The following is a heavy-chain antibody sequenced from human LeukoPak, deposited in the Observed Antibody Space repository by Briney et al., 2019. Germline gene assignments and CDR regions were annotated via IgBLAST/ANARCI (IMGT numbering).Heavy chain of an antibody. CDR1: GDSISNSYYY. CDR3: ARGLHWFDP. CDR2: IYYSGST. J-gene: IGHJ5*02. Sequence: SETLSLTCTVSGDSISNSYYYWGWIRQPPVKGLEWIANIYYSGSTYYNPSLKSRVTISVDTSKNQFSLKLSSVTAADTAVYYCARGLHWFDPWGQGTLVTVSS. V-gene: IGHV4-39*07.